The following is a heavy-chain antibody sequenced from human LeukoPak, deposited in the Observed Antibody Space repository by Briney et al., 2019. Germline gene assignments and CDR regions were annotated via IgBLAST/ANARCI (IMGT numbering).Heavy chain of an antibody. CDR1: GFSISTFW. J-gene: IGHJ4*02. CDR3: AGGPFVVISAPDY. Sequence: PGGSLRLSCAASGFSISTFWMSWVRQAPGKGLEWVANIKKDGGEKYYVDSVKGRFTISRDNAKNSLYLQMSSLRAEDTAVYYCAGGPFVVISAPDYWGQGTLVTVSS. V-gene: IGHV3-7*01. CDR2: IKKDGGEK. D-gene: IGHD2-21*01.